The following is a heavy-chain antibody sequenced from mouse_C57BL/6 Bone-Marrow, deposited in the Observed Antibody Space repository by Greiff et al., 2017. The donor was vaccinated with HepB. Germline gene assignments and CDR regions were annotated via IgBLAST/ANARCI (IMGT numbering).Heavy chain of an antibody. CDR2: IYPGDGDT. CDR1: GYAFSSYW. J-gene: IGHJ2*01. Sequence: VQLQESGAELVKPGASVKISCKASGYAFSSYWMNWVKQRPGKGLEWIGQIYPGDGDTNYNGKFKGKATLTADKSSSTAYMQLSSLTSEDSAVYFCARRGDSNCPYFDYWGQGTTLTVSS. D-gene: IGHD2-5*01. V-gene: IGHV1-80*01. CDR3: ARRGDSNCPYFDY.